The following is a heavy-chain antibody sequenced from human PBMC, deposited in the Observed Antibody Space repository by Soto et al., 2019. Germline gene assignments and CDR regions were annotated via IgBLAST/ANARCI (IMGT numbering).Heavy chain of an antibody. D-gene: IGHD3-3*01. V-gene: IGHV1-18*01. CDR2: IGTYNDNT. CDR1: GYTFSDYG. CDR3: AQDFWSRYYIRYFAS. Sequence: QVQLVQSGGEVKKPGASVKFSCKASGYTFSDYGISWVRQAPGQGLEWMVWIGTYNDNTTYAQKFQGRVTRTRDASTTKAYKELRDMRSDDKEVYYCAQDFWSRYYIRYFASWGQGTLVIVSS. J-gene: IGHJ4*02.